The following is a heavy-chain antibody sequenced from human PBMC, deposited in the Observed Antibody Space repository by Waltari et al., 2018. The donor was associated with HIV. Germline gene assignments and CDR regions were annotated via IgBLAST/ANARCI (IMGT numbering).Heavy chain of an antibody. CDR3: AREGGDYVSPLDF. Sequence: QVQLVQSGAEVKKPGSSVKVSCKASGGTFGRFAIAWVRQAPGQGLEWWGRIIPSLGITNYAQMLQGRVTITADRSTSTAYMELSSLRSEDTAVFYCAREGGDYVSPLDFWGQGTLVTVSS. J-gene: IGHJ4*02. D-gene: IGHD2-21*02. V-gene: IGHV1-69*04. CDR1: GGTFGRFA. CDR2: IIPSLGIT.